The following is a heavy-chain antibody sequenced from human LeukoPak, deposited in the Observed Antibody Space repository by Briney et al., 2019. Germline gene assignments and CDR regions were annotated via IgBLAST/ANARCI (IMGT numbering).Heavy chain of an antibody. J-gene: IGHJ5*02. Sequence: GGSLRLSCAASGFALTSSAMNWVRQAPGKGLEWVSGISGGGINIYYSDSVKGRFTISRDTSKNTLHLQMNSLRTEDSAVYYCAKSWETGSTGSNPNWFDPWGQGTLVIVSS. D-gene: IGHD1-1*01. V-gene: IGHV3-23*01. CDR3: AKSWETGSTGSNPNWFDP. CDR2: ISGGGINI. CDR1: GFALTSSA.